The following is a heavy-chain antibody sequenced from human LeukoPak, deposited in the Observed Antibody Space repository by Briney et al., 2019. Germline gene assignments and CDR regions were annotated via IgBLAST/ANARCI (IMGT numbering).Heavy chain of an antibody. CDR3: ATSSGYGFLFEY. V-gene: IGHV1-24*01. CDR2: FDPEDGET. CDR1: GYXLTDLS. J-gene: IGHJ4*02. D-gene: IGHD3-22*01. Sequence: PGASVKVSCEVSGYXLTDLSMHWVRQAPGKGLEWMGGFDPEDGETIYAQNFQGRVTMTEDTSTDTAYMEVRSLRSEDTAVYYCATSSGYGFLFEYWGQGTLVTVSS.